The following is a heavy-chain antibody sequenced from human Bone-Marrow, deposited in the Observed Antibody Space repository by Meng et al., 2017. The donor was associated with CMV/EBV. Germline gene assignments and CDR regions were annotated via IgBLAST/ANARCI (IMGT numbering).Heavy chain of an antibody. CDR2: IYSGGTT. V-gene: IGHV3-66*02. J-gene: IGHJ6*01. D-gene: IGHD6-19*01. CDR1: GFTVSGNY. CDR3: ARDRAVGWADGLDV. Sequence: GESLKISCAASGFTVSGNYMSWVRQAPGKGLEWVSVIYSGGTTYYADSVKGRFTISRDNSKNTLYLQMNSLRAEDTAVYYCARDRAVGWADGLDVWGQGTTVTGSS.